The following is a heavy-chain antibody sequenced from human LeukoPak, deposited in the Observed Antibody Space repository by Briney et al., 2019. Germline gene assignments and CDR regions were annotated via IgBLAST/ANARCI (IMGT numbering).Heavy chain of an antibody. D-gene: IGHD3-22*01. Sequence: ASVKVSCKASGYTFTGYYMHWVRQAPGQGLEWMGWINPNSGGTNYAQKFQGRVTMTRDTSISTAYMELSRLRSDDTAVYYCAREYYYDSSGYSLDAFDIWGQGTMVTVSS. CDR2: INPNSGGT. V-gene: IGHV1-2*02. CDR1: GYTFTGYY. CDR3: AREYYYDSSGYSLDAFDI. J-gene: IGHJ3*02.